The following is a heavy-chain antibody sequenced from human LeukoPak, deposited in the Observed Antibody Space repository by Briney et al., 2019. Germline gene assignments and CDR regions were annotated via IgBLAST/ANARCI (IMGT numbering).Heavy chain of an antibody. D-gene: IGHD3-22*01. CDR3: ARESTHYYDSSGYSRGLGY. Sequence: SQTLSLTCAISGDSVSSNSAAWNWIRQSPSRGLECLGRTYYRSKWYNDYAVSVKSRITINPDTSKNQFSLQLNSVTPEDTAVYYCARESTHYYDSSGYSRGLGYWGQGTLVTVSS. J-gene: IGHJ4*02. CDR2: TYYRSKWYN. CDR1: GDSVSSNSAA. V-gene: IGHV6-1*01.